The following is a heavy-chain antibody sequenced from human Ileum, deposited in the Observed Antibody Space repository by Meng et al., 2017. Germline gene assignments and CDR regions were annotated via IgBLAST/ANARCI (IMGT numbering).Heavy chain of an antibody. D-gene: IGHD2-21*02. J-gene: IGHJ3*02. Sequence: GGSLRLSCVASGFTFSSYSMHWVRQTPEKGLEYVSAMSGNGVNTYYADSVKGRFTISRDNSKSTLYLQMVSLRVEDMAVYYCARSGCGGGACYAFDIWGQGTMVTVSS. CDR3: ARSGCGGGACYAFDI. CDR1: GFTFSSYS. CDR2: MSGNGVNT. V-gene: IGHV3-64*02.